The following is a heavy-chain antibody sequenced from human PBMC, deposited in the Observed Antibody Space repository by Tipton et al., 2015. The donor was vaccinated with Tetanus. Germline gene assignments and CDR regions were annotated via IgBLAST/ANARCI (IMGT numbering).Heavy chain of an antibody. J-gene: IGHJ4*01. Sequence: MQLVQSGAEVKKPGESLRISCKASGYTFTTYWINWVRLMPGKGLEWMGTIDPSDSYTKYRPSFQGHVTLSIDKSTAPAYLQWSSLKASDTAIYYCARRGFPSGVYFFDHWGQGTQVTVSS. CDR3: ARRGFPSGVYFFDH. CDR2: IDPSDSYT. V-gene: IGHV5-10-1*01. CDR1: GYTFTTYW. D-gene: IGHD3-3*01.